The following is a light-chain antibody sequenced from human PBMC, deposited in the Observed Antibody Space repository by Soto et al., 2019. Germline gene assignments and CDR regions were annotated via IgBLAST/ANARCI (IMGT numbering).Light chain of an antibody. CDR1: QGITNY. CDR3: QKYKSAPPFT. J-gene: IGKJ3*01. CDR2: AAS. Sequence: DFQMTQSPSSLSASVGDRVTITCRASQGITNYLAWYQQKPGKVPKLLIHAASTLQSGLPSRFSGSGCGTDFTLTISSLQPEDVATYYCQKYKSAPPFTFGPGTKVDIK. V-gene: IGKV1-27*01.